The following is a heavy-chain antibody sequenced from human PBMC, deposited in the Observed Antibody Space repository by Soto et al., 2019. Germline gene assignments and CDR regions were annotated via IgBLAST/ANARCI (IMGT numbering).Heavy chain of an antibody. CDR2: IYHSGST. Sequence: SETLSLTCAVSGGSISSGGYSWSWIRQPPGKGLEWIGYIYHSGSTYYNPSLKSRVTISVDRSKNQFSLKLSSVTAADTAVYYCARGSPYCSSTSCYSGTFPNAFDIWGQGTMVTVSS. CDR1: GGSISSGGYS. V-gene: IGHV4-30-2*01. CDR3: ARGSPYCSSTSCYSGTFPNAFDI. J-gene: IGHJ3*02. D-gene: IGHD2-2*01.